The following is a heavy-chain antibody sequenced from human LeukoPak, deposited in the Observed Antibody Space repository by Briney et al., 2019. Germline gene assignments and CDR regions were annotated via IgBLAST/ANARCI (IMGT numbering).Heavy chain of an antibody. D-gene: IGHD6-13*01. J-gene: IGHJ4*02. CDR2: ISSSISYI. CDR3: ARAAPLDY. CDR1: GFTFSSYS. Sequence: GGSLRLSCAASGFTFSSYSMNWVRQAPGKGLEWVSSISSSISYIYYADSVKGRFTISRDNAKNSLYLKMNSLRAEDTAVYYCARAAPLDYWGQGTLVTVSS. V-gene: IGHV3-21*01.